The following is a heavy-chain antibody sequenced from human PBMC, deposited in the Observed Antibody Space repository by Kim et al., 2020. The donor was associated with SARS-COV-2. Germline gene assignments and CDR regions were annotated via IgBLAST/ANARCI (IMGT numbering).Heavy chain of an antibody. D-gene: IGHD6-19*01. V-gene: IGHV3-23*01. Sequence: VKGRFTISRDNSKNPLDRQMNSLRAEDTAVYFCAKGSEYSSGWYGDYFDYWGQGTLVTVSS. CDR3: AKGSEYSSGWYGDYFDY. J-gene: IGHJ4*02.